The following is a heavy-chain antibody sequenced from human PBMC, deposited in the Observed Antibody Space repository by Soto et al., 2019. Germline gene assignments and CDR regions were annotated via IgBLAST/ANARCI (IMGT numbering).Heavy chain of an antibody. D-gene: IGHD6-13*01. J-gene: IGHJ4*02. V-gene: IGHV4-39*01. Sequence: QLQLQESGTGLVKPAETLSLTCTVSGGSISSSDYWWGWIRQPPGKGLEWIGSIYYSGSTHYIPSLKSRVIMSVDTSKNQFSLRLSSVTAADTAVYYCARQIGRGSWSLDHWGQGTLVTVSS. CDR3: ARQIGRGSWSLDH. CDR1: GGSISSSDYW. CDR2: IYYSGST.